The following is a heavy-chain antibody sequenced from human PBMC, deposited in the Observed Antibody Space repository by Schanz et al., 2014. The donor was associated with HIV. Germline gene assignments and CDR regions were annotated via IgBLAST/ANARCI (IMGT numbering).Heavy chain of an antibody. D-gene: IGHD3-10*01. V-gene: IGHV3-7*01. CDR3: ARDSGPGIY. CDR2: IKQDGSEK. CDR1: GFTFSRYW. J-gene: IGHJ4*02. Sequence: EVQLVESGGGLVQPGGSLRLSCAASGFTFSRYWMSWVRQAPGKGLEWVANIKQDGSEKYYVASVKGRFTISRDNAKNSLYLQMSSLRAEDTAVYYCARDSGPGIYWGQGTLVTVSS.